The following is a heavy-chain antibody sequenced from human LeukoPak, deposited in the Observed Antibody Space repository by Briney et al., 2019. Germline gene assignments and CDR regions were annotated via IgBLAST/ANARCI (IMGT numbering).Heavy chain of an antibody. Sequence: SETLSLTCTVSGGSVSSDSHYWTWIRQPPGKGLEWIGYIYYSGGTNYNPSLKSRLTISLDTSKNQFSLKVNSVTTADTAVYYCARAAVAGDFFDYWGQGTLVTVSS. J-gene: IGHJ4*02. CDR1: GGSVSSDSHY. V-gene: IGHV4-61*01. CDR3: ARAAVAGDFFDY. D-gene: IGHD6-19*01. CDR2: IYYSGGT.